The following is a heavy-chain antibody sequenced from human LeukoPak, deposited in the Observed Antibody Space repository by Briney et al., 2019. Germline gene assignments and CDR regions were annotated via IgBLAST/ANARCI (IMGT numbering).Heavy chain of an antibody. J-gene: IGHJ2*01. CDR1: GGSLSSSSYY. CDR3: ARIYTWRHIVVVTVTRDWDFDL. V-gene: IGHV4-39*01. CDR2: IYYSGST. Sequence: SETLSLTCTVSGGSLSSSSYYLGWIRQPPGKGLEWIGSIYYSGSTYYNPSLKSRVTISVDTSKNQFSLKLSSVTAADTAVYYCARIYTWRHIVVVTVTRDWDFDLWGRGTLVTVSS. D-gene: IGHD2-21*02.